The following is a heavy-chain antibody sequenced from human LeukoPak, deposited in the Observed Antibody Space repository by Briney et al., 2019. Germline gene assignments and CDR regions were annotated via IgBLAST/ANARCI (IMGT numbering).Heavy chain of an antibody. J-gene: IGHJ5*02. V-gene: IGHV3-48*03. D-gene: IGHD3-16*01. CDR1: GFRFSNYE. CDR3: ASLWELTMA. Sequence: GGSLRLSCAASGFRFSNYEMDWVRQAPGKGLEWVSYISIGGDTRHYADSVEGRFTISRDNAKNSVYLQMNSLRAEDTAVYFCASLWELTMAWGQGTLVTVSS. CDR2: ISIGGDTR.